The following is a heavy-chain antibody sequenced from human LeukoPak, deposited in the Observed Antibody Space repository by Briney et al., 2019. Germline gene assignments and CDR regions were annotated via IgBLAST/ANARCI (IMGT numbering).Heavy chain of an antibody. CDR2: IIPIFGTA. CDR1: GGTFSSYA. Sequence: GASVKVSCKASGGTFSSYAISWVRQAPGQGLEWMGGIIPIFGTANYAQKFQGRVTITADESTSTAYMELSSLRSEDTAVYYCARGASRYYDFWSGYSNWFDPWGQGTLVTVSS. J-gene: IGHJ5*02. V-gene: IGHV1-69*13. CDR3: ARGASRYYDFWSGYSNWFDP. D-gene: IGHD3-3*01.